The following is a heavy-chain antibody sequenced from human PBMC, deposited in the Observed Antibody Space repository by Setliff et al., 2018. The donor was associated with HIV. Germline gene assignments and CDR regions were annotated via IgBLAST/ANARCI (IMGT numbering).Heavy chain of an antibody. CDR1: GGTFISQA. D-gene: IGHD2-2*01. Sequence: GASVKVSCKASGGTFISQATSWVRQAPGQGLEWMGGIIPIFGTANYAQKFQGRVTITADESTNTAYMELSSLRSEDTAVYYCASPQGANQLLWSFDYWGQGTLVTVSS. V-gene: IGHV1-69*13. J-gene: IGHJ4*02. CDR3: ASPQGANQLLWSFDY. CDR2: IIPIFGTA.